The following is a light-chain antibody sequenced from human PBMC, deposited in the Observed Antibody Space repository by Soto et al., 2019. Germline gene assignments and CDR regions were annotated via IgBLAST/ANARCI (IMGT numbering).Light chain of an antibody. CDR3: HQYESSPLT. J-gene: IGKJ4*01. CDR2: GAS. Sequence: IVLTQSPATLSLSPGERATLSCRADQSVSNRYLAWYQQKPGQAPRLLIYGASYRATGIPDRFSGSGSGTDFTLTISRLEPEDFAVYYCHQYESSPLTFGGGTEVEIK. CDR1: QSVSNRY. V-gene: IGKV3-20*01.